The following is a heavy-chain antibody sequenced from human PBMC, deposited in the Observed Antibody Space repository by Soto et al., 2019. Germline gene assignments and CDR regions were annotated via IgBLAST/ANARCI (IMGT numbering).Heavy chain of an antibody. CDR3: TTGWVVRGGFRPRVYYMDV. CDR2: IKSKTDGGTT. CDR1: GFTFSNAW. D-gene: IGHD3-10*01. J-gene: IGHJ6*03. Sequence: GGSLRLSCAASGFTFSNAWMSWVRQAPGKGLEWVGRIKSKTDGGTTDYAAPVKGRFTISRDDSKNTLYLQMNSLKTEDTAVYYCTTGWVVRGGFRPRVYYMDVWGKGTTVTVSS. V-gene: IGHV3-15*01.